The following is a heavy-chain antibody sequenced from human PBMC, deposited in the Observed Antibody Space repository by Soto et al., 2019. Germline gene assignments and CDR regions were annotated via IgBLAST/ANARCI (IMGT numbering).Heavy chain of an antibody. Sequence: GGSLRLSCAASWFTVSSHYMSWVRPAPGKGLEWVSIIYSGGSTSYADSVKGRFTISRDNSKNTLYLQMNSLRAEDTAVYYCARDDSTGAYFDYWGQGTLVTVSS. V-gene: IGHV3-53*01. CDR1: WFTVSSHY. D-gene: IGHD3-22*01. J-gene: IGHJ4*02. CDR2: IYSGGST. CDR3: ARDDSTGAYFDY.